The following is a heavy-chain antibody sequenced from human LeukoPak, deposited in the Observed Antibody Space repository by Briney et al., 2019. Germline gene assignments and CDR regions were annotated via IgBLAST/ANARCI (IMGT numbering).Heavy chain of an antibody. V-gene: IGHV4-39*01. Sequence: SETLSLTCTVSGGSISSSSYYWGWIRQPPGKGLEWIGSIYYSGSTYYNPSLKSRVTISVDTSKNQFSLKLSSVTAADTAVYYCARHLNLGRFGELDSGGWFDPWGQGTLVTVSS. D-gene: IGHD3-10*01. CDR1: GGSISSSSYY. CDR2: IYYSGST. J-gene: IGHJ5*02. CDR3: ARHLNLGRFGELDSGGWFDP.